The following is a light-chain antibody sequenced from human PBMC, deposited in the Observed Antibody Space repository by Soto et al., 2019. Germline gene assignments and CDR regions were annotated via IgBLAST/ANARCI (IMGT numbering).Light chain of an antibody. CDR3: QQYNNWPALT. Sequence: IVMTQSPATLSVSPGERATLSCRASQSVSSNLAWYQQKPGQAPRLLIYGASTRATGIPARFSGTGSGTEFTLTISSLKSEDFAVYYCQQYNNWPALTFGGGTKVEIK. V-gene: IGKV3-15*01. CDR2: GAS. CDR1: QSVSSN. J-gene: IGKJ4*01.